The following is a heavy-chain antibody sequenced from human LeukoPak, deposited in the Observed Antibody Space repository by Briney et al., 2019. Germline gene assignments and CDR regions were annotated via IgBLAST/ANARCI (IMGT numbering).Heavy chain of an antibody. CDR3: ARALASGTHYYDYYMDV. CDR2: ISRYGGNT. J-gene: IGHJ6*03. CDR1: GHTFPNYC. V-gene: IGHV1-18*01. Sequence: GSVKVSCKASGHTFPNYCVSWVGQAPGQGLEWMGWISRYGGNTNFDKKLQGRVTMTTDTSTSTAHMELRSLRSDDTAVYYCARALASGTHYYDYYMDVWGKGTTVTVAS. D-gene: IGHD1-1*01.